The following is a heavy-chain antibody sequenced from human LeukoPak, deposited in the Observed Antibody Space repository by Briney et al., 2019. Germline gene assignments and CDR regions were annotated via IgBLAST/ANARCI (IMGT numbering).Heavy chain of an antibody. CDR1: GGSISSTSYY. V-gene: IGHV4-39*07. CDR2: IYYSGST. J-gene: IGHJ4*03. Sequence: PSETLSLTCVVSGGSISSTSYYWGWIRQPPGKGLEWIGSIYYSGSTYYSPSLKSRVTISVDTSKNQFSLKLSSVTAADTAVYYCARGARPITMIVVVRGGYFDYWGQGTLVTVSS. CDR3: ARGARPITMIVVVRGGYFDY. D-gene: IGHD3-22*01.